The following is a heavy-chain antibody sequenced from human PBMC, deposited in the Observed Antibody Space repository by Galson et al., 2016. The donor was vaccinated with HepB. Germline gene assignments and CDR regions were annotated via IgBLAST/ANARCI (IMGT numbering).Heavy chain of an antibody. CDR3: ARGGDSRGNGD. J-gene: IGHJ4*02. V-gene: IGHV4-31*03. Sequence: TLSLTCTVSGDSIKSGAYYWSWIRQHPGKGLEWIGYIYDSGSTYYSPSLKSRVTISVDTSKNQFSLKLTSVTAADTAMYFCARGGDSRGNGDWGQGTLVTVSS. CDR1: GDSIKSGAYY. CDR2: IYDSGST. D-gene: IGHD3-22*01.